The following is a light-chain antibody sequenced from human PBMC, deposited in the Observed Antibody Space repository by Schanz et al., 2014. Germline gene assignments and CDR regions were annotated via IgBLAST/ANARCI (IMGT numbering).Light chain of an antibody. J-gene: IGKJ4*01. CDR3: LQRFSWQLT. Sequence: IVLTQSPGTLSVSPGERATLSCRARQSVSSSLAWYQQKPGQAPRLLIFGASTRATGVPARFSGGGSGTEFTLTISSLQSEDFAVYYCLQRFSWQLTFGRGTRVDI. CDR1: QSVSSS. CDR2: GAS. V-gene: IGKV3-15*01.